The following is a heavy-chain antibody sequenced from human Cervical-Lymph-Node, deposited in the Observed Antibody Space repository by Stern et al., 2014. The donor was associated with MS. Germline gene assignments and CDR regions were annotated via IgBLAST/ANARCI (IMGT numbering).Heavy chain of an antibody. CDR3: AKDWRGGYNYLYGMDV. CDR2: PSYDGGNR. J-gene: IGHJ6*02. CDR1: RFTFRSYG. D-gene: IGHD5-18*01. Sequence: VQLVQSGGGVVQPGTSLRLSCTGSRFTFRSYGIHWVRQAPGKGLEWVSVPSYDGGNRQYADSVKGRFTISRDNSKNTVYLHLNSLRPEDTGVYHCAKDWRGGYNYLYGMDVWGQGTTVTVS. V-gene: IGHV3-30*18.